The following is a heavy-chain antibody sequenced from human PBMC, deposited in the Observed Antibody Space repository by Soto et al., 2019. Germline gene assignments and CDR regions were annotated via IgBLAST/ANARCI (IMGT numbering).Heavy chain of an antibody. CDR1: GYTFTSYD. D-gene: IGHD3-16*02. V-gene: IGHV1-8*01. CDR2: MNPNSGNT. Sequence: QVQLVQSGAEAKKPGASVKVSCKASGYTFTSYDINWVRQATGQGLEWMGWMNPNSGNTGYAQKFQGRVTMTRNTSISTAYMELSSLRSEDTAVYYCARPSMITFGGVIADLDYWGQGTLVTVSS. CDR3: ARPSMITFGGVIADLDY. J-gene: IGHJ4*02.